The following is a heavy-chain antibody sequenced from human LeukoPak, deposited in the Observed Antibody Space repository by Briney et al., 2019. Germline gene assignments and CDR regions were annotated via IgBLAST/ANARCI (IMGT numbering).Heavy chain of an antibody. CDR2: IYSGDRT. CDR1: GFTVSTNY. CDR3: ARDVRKQGLWS. J-gene: IGHJ4*02. Sequence: PGESLRLSCAASGFTVSTNYMSWVRQAPGKGLEWVSIIYSGDRTDYADSLKGRFTISRDTSKNTLYLQMSSLRAEDTVVYYCARDVRKQGLWSWGQGTLVTVSS. V-gene: IGHV3-66*01. D-gene: IGHD3-10*01.